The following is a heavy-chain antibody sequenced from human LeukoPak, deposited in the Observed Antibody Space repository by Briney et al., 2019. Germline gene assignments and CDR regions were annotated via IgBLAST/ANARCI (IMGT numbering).Heavy chain of an antibody. CDR1: GPSFSEYY. Sequence: SETLSLTCAVYGPSFSEYYWSWIRQPPGKGLEWIGEINHSGSITNYSPSLKSRVTISLDTSRNQFSLKLSSVTAADTAVYYCARLGGTTVTINWFDPWGQGTLVTVSS. CDR3: ARLGGTTVTINWFDP. V-gene: IGHV4-34*01. CDR2: INHSGSIT. J-gene: IGHJ5*02. D-gene: IGHD4-17*01.